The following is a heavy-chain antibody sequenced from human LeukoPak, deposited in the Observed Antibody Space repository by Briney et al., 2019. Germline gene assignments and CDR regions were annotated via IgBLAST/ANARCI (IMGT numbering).Heavy chain of an antibody. D-gene: IGHD2-15*01. CDR2: INPNGGST. Sequence: ASLKVSCTASGFTFSGYYIHWVRQAPGQGLEWMGIINPNGGSTRYAQKFQGRVTMTRDMSTSTIYMELSSLRSEDTALFYCVRARCSGGSCYFFDSWGQGTLITGSS. V-gene: IGHV1-46*01. CDR1: GFTFSGYY. CDR3: VRARCSGGSCYFFDS. J-gene: IGHJ4*02.